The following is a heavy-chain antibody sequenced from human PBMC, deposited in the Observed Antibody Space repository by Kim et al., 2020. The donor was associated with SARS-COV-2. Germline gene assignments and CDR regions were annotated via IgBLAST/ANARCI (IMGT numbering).Heavy chain of an antibody. D-gene: IGHD3-3*01. J-gene: IGHJ5*02. CDR1: GYSIRSDHF. V-gene: IGHV4-38-2*02. Sequence: SETLSLTCTVSGYSIRSDHFWGWVRQSPGKGLDWIGSIFHTGTTYRNPSLKSRLSIDVDTSKNQFSLNLASVTVADTAVYFCVRGAIFSAFDPWGQGTLVTVSS. CDR2: IFHTGTT. CDR3: VRGAIFSAFDP.